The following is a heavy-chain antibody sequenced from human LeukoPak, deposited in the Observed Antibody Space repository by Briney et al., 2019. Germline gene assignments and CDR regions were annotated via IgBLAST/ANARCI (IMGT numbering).Heavy chain of an antibody. J-gene: IGHJ6*02. CDR1: GFTFDDYA. CDR3: AKGGAGTGYYYGMDV. CDR2: ISWNSGSI. D-gene: IGHD6-13*01. Sequence: PGGSLRLSCAASGFTFDDYAMHWVRQAPGKGLEWVSGISWNSGSIGYADSVKGRFTISRDNAKNSLYLQMNSLRAEDTALYYCAKGGAGTGYYYGMDVWGQGTTVTVSS. V-gene: IGHV3-9*01.